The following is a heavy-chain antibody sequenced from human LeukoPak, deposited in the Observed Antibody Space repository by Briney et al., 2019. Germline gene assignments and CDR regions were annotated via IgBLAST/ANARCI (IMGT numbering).Heavy chain of an antibody. J-gene: IGHJ4*02. Sequence: ASVKVSCKASGYTFTSYGISWVRQAPGQGLEWMGWMNPNSGNAGYAQKFQGRVTMTRNTSISTAYMELSSLRSEDTAVYYCARAHDTMVRGVSGYWGQGTLVTVSS. V-gene: IGHV1-8*02. D-gene: IGHD3-10*01. CDR3: ARAHDTMVRGVSGY. CDR2: MNPNSGNA. CDR1: GYTFTSYG.